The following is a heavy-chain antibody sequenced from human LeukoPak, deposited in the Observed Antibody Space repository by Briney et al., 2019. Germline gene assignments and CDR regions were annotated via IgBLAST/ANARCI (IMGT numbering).Heavy chain of an antibody. CDR2: INYSGST. J-gene: IGHJ4*02. CDR3: ARQSDDSSGYYYAVDY. CDR1: GGSISTYY. V-gene: IGHV4-59*08. Sequence: SETLSLTCTVSGGSISTYYWSWIRQPPGKGLEWIGYINYSGSTIYNPSLKSRVTISVDTSKNQFSLKLSSVTAADTALYYCARQSDDSSGYYYAVDYWGQGTLVTVSS. D-gene: IGHD3-22*01.